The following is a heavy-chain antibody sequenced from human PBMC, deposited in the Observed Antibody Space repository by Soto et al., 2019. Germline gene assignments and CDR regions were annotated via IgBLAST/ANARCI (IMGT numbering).Heavy chain of an antibody. CDR2: INGNTGST. Sequence: QVQLVKSGAEVKKPGASVKVSCKTPGNFCSKYGISWVRQAPGQGLEWMGWINGNTGSTNYAQKFXGXVXXTTDTSAGMVYMELSSLTSDDTAIYYCGRDGDQWDQRDLAYWGQGTLVSV. V-gene: IGHV1-18*01. CDR1: GNFCSKYG. D-gene: IGHD1-26*01. J-gene: IGHJ4*02. CDR3: GRDGDQWDQRDLAY.